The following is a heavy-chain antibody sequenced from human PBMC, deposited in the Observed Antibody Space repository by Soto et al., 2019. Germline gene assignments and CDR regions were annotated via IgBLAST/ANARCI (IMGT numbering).Heavy chain of an antibody. J-gene: IGHJ4*02. CDR2: MYNSGST. V-gene: IGHV4-59*11. CDR1: GASISSHY. CDR3: ARGGYYDSSGDLDY. D-gene: IGHD3-22*01. Sequence: PSETLSLTCTVSGASISSHYLSWIRQPPGKGLEWIGYMYNSGSTNYNPSLKSRVTISVDTSKNQFSLRLRSVTAADTAVYYCARGGYYDSSGDLDYWSQGTLVTVSS.